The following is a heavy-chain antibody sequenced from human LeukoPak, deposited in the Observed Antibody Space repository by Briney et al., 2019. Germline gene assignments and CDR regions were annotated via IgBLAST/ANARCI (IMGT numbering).Heavy chain of an antibody. J-gene: IGHJ4*02. Sequence: SETLSLTCTVSGGSISSHYWSWLRQPPGKGLEWIGYIYYSGSTNYNPSLKSRVTISVDTSKNQFSLKLSSVTAADTAVYYCASSYYDFWSGSIPNYFDYWGQGTLVTVSS. CDR3: ASSYYDFWSGSIPNYFDY. V-gene: IGHV4-59*11. CDR1: GGSISSHY. CDR2: IYYSGST. D-gene: IGHD3-3*01.